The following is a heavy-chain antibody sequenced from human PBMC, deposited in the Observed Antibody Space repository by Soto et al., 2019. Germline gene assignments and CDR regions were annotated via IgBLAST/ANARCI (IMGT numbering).Heavy chain of an antibody. Sequence: SETLSLTCAVSGGSISSGGYSWSWIRQPPGKGLEWIGYIYHSGSTYYNPSLKSRVTISVDRSKNQFSLKLSSVTAADTAVYYCARGLDDYGGNSDAWFDPWGQGTLVTVSS. D-gene: IGHD4-17*01. V-gene: IGHV4-30-2*01. J-gene: IGHJ5*02. CDR1: GGSISSGGYS. CDR3: ARGLDDYGGNSDAWFDP. CDR2: IYHSGST.